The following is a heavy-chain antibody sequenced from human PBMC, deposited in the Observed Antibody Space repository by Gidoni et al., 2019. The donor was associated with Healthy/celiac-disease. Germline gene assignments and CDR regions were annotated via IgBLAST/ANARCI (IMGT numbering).Heavy chain of an antibody. J-gene: IGHJ6*03. V-gene: IGHV4-34*01. D-gene: IGHD6-6*01. CDR3: AREPGIAARRGVYYMDV. Sequence: QVQLQQWGAGLLKPSETLSLTCADYGGSFSGYYWSWIRQPPGKGLEWIGEINHSGSTNYNPSLKSRVTISVDTSKNQFSLKLSSVTAADTAVYYCAREPGIAARRGVYYMDVWGKGTRSPSP. CDR2: INHSGST. CDR1: GGSFSGYY.